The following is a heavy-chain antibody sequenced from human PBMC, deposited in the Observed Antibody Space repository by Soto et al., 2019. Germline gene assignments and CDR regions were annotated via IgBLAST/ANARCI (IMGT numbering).Heavy chain of an antibody. D-gene: IGHD1-1*01. CDR1: GYAFTTYG. Sequence: QVHLVQSGAEVKKPGASVEVSCQGSGYAFTTYGITWVRQAPGQGLEWMGWISAHNGNTNYAQKLQGRVTVTRDTSTSTPYMELRSLSSADTAVYYCARGRYGDYWGQGALVTVSS. J-gene: IGHJ4*02. CDR2: ISAHNGNT. CDR3: ARGRYGDY. V-gene: IGHV1-18*01.